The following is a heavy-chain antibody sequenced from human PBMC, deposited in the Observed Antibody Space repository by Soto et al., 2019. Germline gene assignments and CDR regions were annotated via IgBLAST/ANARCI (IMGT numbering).Heavy chain of an antibody. J-gene: IGHJ5*02. CDR3: SRVYYYDSSGYGWFDP. CDR1: GGTFSSYA. D-gene: IGHD3-22*01. Sequence: ASVKVSCKASGGTFSSYAISWVRQAPGQGLEWMGGIIPIFGTANYAQKFQGRVTITADESTSTAYMELSSLRSEDTAVYYCSRVYYYDSSGYGWFDPWGQGTLVTVSS. CDR2: IIPIFGTA. V-gene: IGHV1-69*13.